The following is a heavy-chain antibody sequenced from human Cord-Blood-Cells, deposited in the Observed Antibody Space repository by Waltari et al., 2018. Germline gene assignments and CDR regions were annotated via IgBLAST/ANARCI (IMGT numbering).Heavy chain of an antibody. CDR2: SNPNSGGT. V-gene: IGHV1-2*02. CDR3: ARANRANWFDP. CDR1: GYTFTGYY. J-gene: IGHJ5*02. Sequence: QVQLVQSGAEVKKPGASVKVSCKASGYTFTGYYMHWVRQAPGQGLEGMGWSNPNSGGTNYAQEVQGRVTMTRDTSSSTAYMELSRLRSDDTAVYYCARANRANWFDPWGQGTLVTVSS.